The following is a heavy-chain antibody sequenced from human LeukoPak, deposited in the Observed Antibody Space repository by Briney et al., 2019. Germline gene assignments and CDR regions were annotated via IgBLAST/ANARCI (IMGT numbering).Heavy chain of an antibody. D-gene: IGHD4-11*01. J-gene: IGHJ3*02. CDR3: ARVTTQGAFDI. Sequence: GASVKVSCKASGYTFTGYYMHWVRQAPGQGLEWMGWIDPNSGGTNYAQKFQGWVTMTRDTSISTAYMELSRLRFDDTAVYYCARVTTQGAFDIWGQGTMVTVSS. CDR1: GYTFTGYY. CDR2: IDPNSGGT. V-gene: IGHV1-2*04.